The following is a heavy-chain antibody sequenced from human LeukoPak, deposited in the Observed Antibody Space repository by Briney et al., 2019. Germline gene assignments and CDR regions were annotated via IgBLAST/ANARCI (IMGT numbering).Heavy chain of an antibody. CDR3: ARDGYCSGGSCYFLAPFDY. Sequence: GASVKVSCKASGYTFTSYGISGVRQAPGQGLEWMGWIRAYNGNASYAQKLQGRVTMTTDTSTSTAYMELRSLRSDDTAVYYCARDGYCSGGSCYFLAPFDYWGQGTLVTVSS. CDR1: GYTFTSYG. J-gene: IGHJ4*02. CDR2: IRAYNGNA. D-gene: IGHD2-15*01. V-gene: IGHV1-18*01.